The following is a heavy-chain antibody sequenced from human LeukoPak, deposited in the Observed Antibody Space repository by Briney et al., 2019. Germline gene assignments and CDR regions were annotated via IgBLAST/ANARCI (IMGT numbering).Heavy chain of an antibody. Sequence: TGGSLRLSCAASGFTFSSYSMNWVRQARGKGLEWVSSISSSSSYIYYADSVKGRFTISRDNAKNSLYLQMNSLRAEDTAVYYCARDLERFHDAFDIWGQGTMVTVSS. CDR3: ARDLERFHDAFDI. CDR2: ISSSSSYI. D-gene: IGHD1-1*01. CDR1: GFTFSSYS. J-gene: IGHJ3*02. V-gene: IGHV3-21*01.